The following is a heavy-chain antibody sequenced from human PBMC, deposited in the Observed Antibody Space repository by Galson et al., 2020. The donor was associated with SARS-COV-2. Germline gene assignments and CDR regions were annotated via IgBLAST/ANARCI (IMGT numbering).Heavy chain of an antibody. CDR3: AREVEAASRSFDF. CDR2: IYTSGST. J-gene: IGHJ5*01. D-gene: IGHD2-15*01. V-gene: IGHV4-4*07. CDR1: GGTISGYS. Sequence: ASETLSLTCTASGGTISGYSWSWIRQPPGKGLEWIGPIYTSGSTNSNPSLKSRVTMSVDTSKNQFSLKLTSVTAADTAVYYCAREVEAASRSFDFWGQGILVTVSS.